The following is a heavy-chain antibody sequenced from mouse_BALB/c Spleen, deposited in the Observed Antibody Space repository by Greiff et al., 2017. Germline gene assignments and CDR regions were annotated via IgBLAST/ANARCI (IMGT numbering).Heavy chain of an antibody. CDR2: ISYSGST. J-gene: IGHJ4*01. V-gene: IGHV3-2*02. CDR1: GYSFTSYSV. CDR3: ASLWSDYAMDY. Sequence: EVKLEESGPGLVKPSQSLSLTCTVTGYSFTSYSVWNWIRQFPGNKLEWMGYISYSGSTSYNPSLKSRISITRDTSKNQFFLQLNSVTTEDTATYCCASLWSDYAMDYWGQGTSVTVSS. D-gene: IGHD1-1*02.